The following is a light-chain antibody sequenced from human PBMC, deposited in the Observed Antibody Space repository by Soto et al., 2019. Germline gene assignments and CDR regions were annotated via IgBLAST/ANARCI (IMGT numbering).Light chain of an antibody. V-gene: IGKV3-15*01. CDR1: QSVSTN. CDR2: GAS. Sequence: RVMTQSPATLSRTPWEGATVSCIASQSVSTNVAWYQQKPGQAPRLLIYGASTRATDIPARFSGSGSGTDFTLTISSLQSEDFAVYYCQQYNNWPPWTFGQGTKV. J-gene: IGKJ1*01. CDR3: QQYNNWPPWT.